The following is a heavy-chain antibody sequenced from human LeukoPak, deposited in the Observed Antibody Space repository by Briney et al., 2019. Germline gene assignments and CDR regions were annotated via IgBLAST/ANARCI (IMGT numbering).Heavy chain of an antibody. J-gene: IGHJ6*03. CDR1: GGSFSGYY. CDR3: ARGRGGSGYYYYYMDV. CDR2: INHSGST. D-gene: IGHD3-10*01. V-gene: IGHV4-34*01. Sequence: ASETLSLTCAVYGGSFSGYYWSWIRQPPGKGLEWIGEINHSGSTNYNPSLKSRVTISVDTSKNQFSLKLSSVTAADTAVYYCARGRGGSGYYYYYMDVWGKGTTVTVSS.